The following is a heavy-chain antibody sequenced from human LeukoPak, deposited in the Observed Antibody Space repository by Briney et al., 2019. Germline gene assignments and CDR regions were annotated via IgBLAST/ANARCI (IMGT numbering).Heavy chain of an antibody. J-gene: IGHJ4*02. CDR2: ISSDGRGT. CDR1: GYTFSSYW. D-gene: IGHD7-27*01. V-gene: IGHV3-74*01. Sequence: PGGSLRLSCAASGYTFSSYWVHWVRQAPGKGLVWVSRISSDGRGTTYADSVKGRFTISRDNAKNTLYLQMNSLRVEDAAVYYCARDRNWEHYFDYWGQGTLVTVSS. CDR3: ARDRNWEHYFDY.